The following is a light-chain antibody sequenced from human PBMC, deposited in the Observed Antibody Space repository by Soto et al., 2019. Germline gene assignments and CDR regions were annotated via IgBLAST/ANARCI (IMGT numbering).Light chain of an antibody. J-gene: IGKJ1*01. V-gene: IGKV1-17*01. CDR2: IAS. CDR1: QGIRND. CDR3: QQYNSYRT. Sequence: DIQMTQSPSSLSASVGDRVTITCRASQGIRNDVGWYQQKPGKDPKRLIYIASRLESGVPSRFSGSGSGTEFILTISSLQPDDFATYYCQQYNSYRTFGQGTKVDIK.